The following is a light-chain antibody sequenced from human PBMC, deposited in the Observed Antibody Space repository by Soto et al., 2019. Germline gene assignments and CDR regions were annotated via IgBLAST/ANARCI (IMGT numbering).Light chain of an antibody. CDR1: QSVLYSSNNKNY. J-gene: IGKJ2*01. CDR2: WAS. V-gene: IGKV4-1*01. Sequence: DIVMTQSPDSLAVSLGERATINCKSSQSVLYSSNNKNYLAWYQQKPGQPPKLLIYWASTRESGVPDRFSGSGSGTDLTLTSSSLQAEDVAVYYCQQYYSTPLTFGQGTKLEIK. CDR3: QQYYSTPLT.